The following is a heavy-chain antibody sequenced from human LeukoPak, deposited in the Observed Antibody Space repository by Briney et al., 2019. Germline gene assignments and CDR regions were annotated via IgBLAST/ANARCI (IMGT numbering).Heavy chain of an antibody. D-gene: IGHD2-2*01. Sequence: ASVKVSCKASGYTFTGYYMHWVRQAPGHGLEWMGWINPNSGGTNYAQKFQGRVTMTRDTSISTAYMELSRLRSDDTAVYYCARDPHTRYCRSTSCSGDYWGQGTLVTVSS. CDR2: INPNSGGT. CDR3: ARDPHTRYCRSTSCSGDY. CDR1: GYTFTGYY. V-gene: IGHV1-2*02. J-gene: IGHJ4*02.